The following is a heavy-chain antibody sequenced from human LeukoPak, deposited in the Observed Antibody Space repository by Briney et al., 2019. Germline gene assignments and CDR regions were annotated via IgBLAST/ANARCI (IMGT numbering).Heavy chain of an antibody. CDR2: IYTSGST. V-gene: IGHV4-4*07. CDR3: ASQGATIFGVVIIGAFDI. CDR1: GGSISSYY. D-gene: IGHD3-3*01. J-gene: IGHJ3*02. Sequence: SETLSLTCTVSGGSISSYYWSWIRQPAGKGLEWLGRIYTSGSTNYNPSLKRRVTISVDTSKNQFSLKLSSVTAADTAVYYCASQGATIFGVVIIGAFDIWGQGTMVTVSS.